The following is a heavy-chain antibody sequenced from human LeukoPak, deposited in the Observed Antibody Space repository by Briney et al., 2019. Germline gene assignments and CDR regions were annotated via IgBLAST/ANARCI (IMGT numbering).Heavy chain of an antibody. D-gene: IGHD2-15*01. Sequence: GGSLRLSCAASGFTFSDYYMSWIRQAPGKGLEWVSYISSSGSTIYYADSVKGRFTIPRDNAKNSLYLQMNSLRAEDTAAYYCAKFARRYCSGGSCHPFDYWGQGTLVTVSS. CDR1: GFTFSDYY. V-gene: IGHV3-11*01. J-gene: IGHJ4*02. CDR3: AKFARRYCSGGSCHPFDY. CDR2: ISSSGSTI.